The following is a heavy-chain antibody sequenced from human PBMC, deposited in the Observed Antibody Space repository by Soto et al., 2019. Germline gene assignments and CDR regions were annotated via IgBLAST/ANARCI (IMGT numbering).Heavy chain of an antibody. J-gene: IGHJ4*02. CDR2: ISYDGSNK. CDR1: GFTFSSYG. CDR3: AKGYGDPMYYFDY. Sequence: QVQLVESGGGVVQPGRSLRLSCAASGFTFSSYGMHWVRQAPGKGLEWVAVISYDGSNKYYADSVKGRFTISRDNSKNTLYLQMNSLRAEDTAVYYFAKGYGDPMYYFDYWGQGTLVTVSS. V-gene: IGHV3-30*18. D-gene: IGHD4-17*01.